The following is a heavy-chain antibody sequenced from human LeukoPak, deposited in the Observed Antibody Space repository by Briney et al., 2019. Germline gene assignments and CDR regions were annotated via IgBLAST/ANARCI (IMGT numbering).Heavy chain of an antibody. D-gene: IGHD6-19*01. Sequence: GGSLRLSCAASGFTFSSYAMHWVRQAPGKGLEWVAVISYDGSNKYYADSVKGRFTISRDNAKNSLYLQMNSLRAEDTAVYYCARDRRLRAVAGTIIFDYWGQGTLVTVSS. J-gene: IGHJ4*02. CDR2: ISYDGSNK. CDR3: ARDRRLRAVAGTIIFDY. V-gene: IGHV3-30*04. CDR1: GFTFSSYA.